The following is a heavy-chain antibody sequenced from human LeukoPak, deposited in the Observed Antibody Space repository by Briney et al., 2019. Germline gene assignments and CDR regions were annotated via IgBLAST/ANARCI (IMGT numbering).Heavy chain of an antibody. V-gene: IGHV1-24*01. CDR3: ATPEQQLAAFDY. Sequence: GASVKVSCKVSGYTLTELSMHWVRQAPGKGLEWMGGFDPEDGETIYAQKFQGRVTMTEDTSTDTAYMELSSLRSEDTAVYYCATPEQQLAAFDYWGQGTLVTVSS. J-gene: IGHJ4*02. D-gene: IGHD6-13*01. CDR2: FDPEDGET. CDR1: GYTLTELS.